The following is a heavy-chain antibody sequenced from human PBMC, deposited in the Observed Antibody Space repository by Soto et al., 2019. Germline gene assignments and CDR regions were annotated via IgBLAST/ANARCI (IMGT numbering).Heavy chain of an antibody. CDR3: ASAGHCDYIPDHYYYAIDL. J-gene: IGHJ6*02. Sequence: QLQLQESGSGLVKPSQTLSLTCAVSGGSISSGGYSWSWNRQPPGQGLEGIGYIYHSGSNYYNPSLKIRESISVDRSKNQFSLKLSSVTAADTAVYYCASAGHCDYIPDHYYYAIDLWGQWTTVTGSS. CDR2: IYHSGSN. V-gene: IGHV4-30-2*01. CDR1: GGSISSGGYS. D-gene: IGHD4-17*01.